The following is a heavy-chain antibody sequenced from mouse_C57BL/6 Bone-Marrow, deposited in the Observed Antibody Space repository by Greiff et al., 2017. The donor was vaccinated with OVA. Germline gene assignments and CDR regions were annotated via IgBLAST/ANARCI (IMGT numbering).Heavy chain of an antibody. CDR1: GFTFSSYG. D-gene: IGHD2-5*01. CDR2: ISSGGSYT. V-gene: IGHV5-6*01. CDR3: VRHRYSNSGCSY. Sequence: EVQLVESGGDLVKPGGSLKLSCAASGFTFSSYGMSWVRQTPDKRLEWVATISSGGSYTYYPDSVKGRFTISRDNAKNTLYLQMSSLKSEDTAMYYCVRHRYSNSGCSYWGQGTLVTVSA. J-gene: IGHJ3*01.